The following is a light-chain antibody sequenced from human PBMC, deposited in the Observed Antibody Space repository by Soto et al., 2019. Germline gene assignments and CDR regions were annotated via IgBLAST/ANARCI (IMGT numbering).Light chain of an antibody. J-gene: IGKJ1*01. CDR2: DAS. CDR3: QQCCSLPGT. Sequence: TQSPSSLSFSSGDRATISCRASQSINNNLVWYQQKPGQAPRLLIYDASTRATGIPARVSGSGSGTDFTLTISSLEPEDFAVYYCQQCCSLPGTFGQGTKVDIK. V-gene: IGKV3-11*01. CDR1: QSINNN.